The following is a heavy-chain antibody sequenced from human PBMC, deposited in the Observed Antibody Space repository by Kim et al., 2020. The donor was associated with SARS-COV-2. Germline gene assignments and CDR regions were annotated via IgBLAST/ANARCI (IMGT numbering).Heavy chain of an antibody. J-gene: IGHJ5*02. CDR3: ARDLRGMGNWLDP. V-gene: IGHV4-61*01. D-gene: IGHD3-16*01. CDR2: IYYSGST. Sequence: SETLSLTCTVSGGSVNSGSYYWSWIRQPPGKGLEWIGYIYYSGSTNYNPSLKSRVTISVDTSKNQFSLKLSSITAADTAVYYCARDLRGMGNWLDPWGQG. CDR1: GGSVNSGSYY.